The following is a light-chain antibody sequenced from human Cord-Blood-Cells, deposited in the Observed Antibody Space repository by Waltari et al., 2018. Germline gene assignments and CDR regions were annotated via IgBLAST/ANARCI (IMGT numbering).Light chain of an antibody. Sequence: SYELTQPPSVSVSPGQTASIPRSGDKLGDKYACWYQQTPGQSPVLVIYQDSKRPSGIPERFSGSNSGNTATLTISGTQAMDEADYYCQAWDSSTAHVVFGGGTKLTVL. V-gene: IGLV3-1*01. CDR1: KLGDKY. J-gene: IGLJ2*01. CDR3: QAWDSSTAHVV. CDR2: QDS.